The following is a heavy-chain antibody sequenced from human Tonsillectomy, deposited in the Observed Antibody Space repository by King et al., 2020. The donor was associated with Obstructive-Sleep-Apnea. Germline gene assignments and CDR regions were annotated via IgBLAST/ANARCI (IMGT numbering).Heavy chain of an antibody. CDR2: ISSSSITI. CDR1: GFTFSSYS. J-gene: IGHJ4*02. Sequence: VQLVESGGGLVQPGGSLRLSCAASGFTFSSYSMNWVRQAPGKGLEWVSYISSSSITIYYADSVKGRLTISRDNAKNSLYLQMNSLRAEDTAGYYCARDYSNYVNYFDYWGQGTLVTVSS. V-gene: IGHV3-48*04. D-gene: IGHD4-11*01. CDR3: ARDYSNYVNYFDY.